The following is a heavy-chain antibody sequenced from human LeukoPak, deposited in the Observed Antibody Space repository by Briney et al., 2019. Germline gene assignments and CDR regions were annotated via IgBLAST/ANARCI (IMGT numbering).Heavy chain of an antibody. CDR2: ISYDGSNK. D-gene: IGHD3-10*01. CDR1: GFTFSSYA. J-gene: IGHJ4*02. Sequence: KPGGSLRLSCAASGFTFSSYAMHWVRQAPGKGLEWVAVISYDGSNKYYADSVKGRFTISRDNSKNTLYLQMNSLRAEDTAVYYCARVSSSGSYWLSGKPFDYWGQGTLVTVSS. CDR3: ARVSSSGSYWLSGKPFDY. V-gene: IGHV3-30-3*01.